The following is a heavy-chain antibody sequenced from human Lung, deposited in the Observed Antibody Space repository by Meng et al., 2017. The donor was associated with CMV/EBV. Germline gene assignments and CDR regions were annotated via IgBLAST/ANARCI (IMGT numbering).Heavy chain of an antibody. CDR1: GYTFTGYN. Sequence: SXXXSCXASGYTFTGYNMHWVRQAPGQGLEWMGWINPDSGDTRYAEKFQGRVTLTRDTSITTAYMELSRLKSDDTAVFFCARLFHTSLGTNYYYGMEVWXQGNXVTVSS. CDR2: INPDSGDT. CDR3: ARLFHTSLGTNYYYGMEV. D-gene: IGHD3-10*01. V-gene: IGHV1-2*02. J-gene: IGHJ6*02.